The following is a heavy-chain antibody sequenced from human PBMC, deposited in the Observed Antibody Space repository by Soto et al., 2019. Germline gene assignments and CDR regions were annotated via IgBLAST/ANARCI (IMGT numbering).Heavy chain of an antibody. D-gene: IGHD2-2*01. CDR3: AREVKSAAASDAFAI. CDR1: GGSISSDNYF. Sequence: SETLSLTCTVSGGSISSDNYFWSWIRHHPGKGLEWIGYIDYIGRAYYNPSLKSRVTTSVDTSKNQFSLRLSSVTVADTATYYCAREVKSAAASDAFAIWGQGSVLTFSS. V-gene: IGHV4-31*03. CDR2: IDYIGRA. J-gene: IGHJ3*02.